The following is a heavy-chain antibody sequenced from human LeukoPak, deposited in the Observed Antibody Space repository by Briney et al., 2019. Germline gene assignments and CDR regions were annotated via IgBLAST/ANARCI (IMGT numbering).Heavy chain of an antibody. CDR3: ARGIPRDPYCSSTSCYTPFDY. J-gene: IGHJ4*02. D-gene: IGHD2-2*02. CDR1: GGTFSSYA. V-gene: IGHV1-69*04. Sequence: SVKVSCEASGGTFSSYAISWVRQAPGQGREWMGRIIPILGIANYAQKFQGRVTMTTDTSTSTAYMELRSLRSDDTAVYYCARGIPRDPYCSSTSCYTPFDYWGQGTLVTVSS. CDR2: IIPILGIA.